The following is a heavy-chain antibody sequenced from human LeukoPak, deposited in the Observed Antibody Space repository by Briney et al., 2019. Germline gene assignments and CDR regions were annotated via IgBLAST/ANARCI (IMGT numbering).Heavy chain of an antibody. V-gene: IGHV4-59*12. Sequence: PSETLSLTCTVSGGSISSYYWTWIRQPPGKGLEWIGYIDESGSTNYHPALQSRVTISVDTSKNHFSLKLTSVTAADTAVYYCARLILRRYYYYYMDVWGKGTTVTVSS. CDR2: IDESGST. CDR3: ARLILRRYYYYYMDV. CDR1: GGSISSYY. J-gene: IGHJ6*03.